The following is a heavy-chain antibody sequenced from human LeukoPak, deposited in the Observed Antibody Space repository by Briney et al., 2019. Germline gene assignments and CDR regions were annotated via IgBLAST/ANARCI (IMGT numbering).Heavy chain of an antibody. CDR3: ARGHYDILTSYYTIDY. CDR2: ISSSSSYI. Sequence: GGSLRLSCAASGFTFSSYSMIWVRQAPGKGLEWVSFISSSSSYIYYADSVKGRFTISRDNAKNSLYLQFNSLRAEDTAVYFCARGHYDILTSYYTIDYWGQGTLVTVSS. D-gene: IGHD3-9*01. V-gene: IGHV3-21*01. CDR1: GFTFSSYS. J-gene: IGHJ4*02.